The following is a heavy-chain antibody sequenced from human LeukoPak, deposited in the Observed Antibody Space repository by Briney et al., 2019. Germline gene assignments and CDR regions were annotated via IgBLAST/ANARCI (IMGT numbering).Heavy chain of an antibody. J-gene: IGHJ5*02. CDR1: GGSISSGSYY. D-gene: IGHD5-24*01. V-gene: IGHV4-61*02. CDR3: ARRGKMATINWFDP. CDR2: IYTSGST. Sequence: PSETLSLTCTVSGGSISSGSYYWSWIRQPAGKGLEWIGRIYTSGSTNYNPSLKSRVTISADTSKNQFSLKLTSVTAADTAVYYCARRGKMATINWFDPWGQGTLVTVSS.